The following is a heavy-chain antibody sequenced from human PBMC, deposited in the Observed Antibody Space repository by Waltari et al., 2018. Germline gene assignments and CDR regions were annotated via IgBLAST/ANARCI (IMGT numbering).Heavy chain of an antibody. J-gene: IGHJ3*02. CDR3: ARPGVAAILYAFDI. V-gene: IGHV4-38-2*01. CDR1: GYSISSGYY. D-gene: IGHD2-15*01. CDR2: IYHSGSI. Sequence: QVQLQESGPGLVKPSETLSLTCAVSGYSISSGYYWGWIRQPPGKGLEWIGSIYHSGSIYYIPSLKSRFTISVVTSKNQFSLKLSSVTAADTAVYYCARPGVAAILYAFDIWGQGTMVTVSS.